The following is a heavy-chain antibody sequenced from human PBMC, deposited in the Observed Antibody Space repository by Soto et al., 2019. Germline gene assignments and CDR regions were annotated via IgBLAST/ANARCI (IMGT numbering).Heavy chain of an antibody. CDR3: ASGPLGTITMVRGVTPFV. Sequence: ASVKVSCKASGYTFTSYGISWVRQAPGQGLEWMGWISAYNGNTNYAQKLQGRVTMTTDTSTSTAYMELRSLRSDDTAVYYCASGPLGTITMVRGVTPFVWGQGTLVTVSS. J-gene: IGHJ4*02. D-gene: IGHD3-10*01. CDR2: ISAYNGNT. CDR1: GYTFTSYG. V-gene: IGHV1-18*01.